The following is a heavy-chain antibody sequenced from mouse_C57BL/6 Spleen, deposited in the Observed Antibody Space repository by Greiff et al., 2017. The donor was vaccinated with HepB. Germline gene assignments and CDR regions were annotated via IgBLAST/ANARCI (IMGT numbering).Heavy chain of an antibody. V-gene: IGHV5-16*01. J-gene: IGHJ1*03. CDR3: ARGGGRGYFDV. CDR2: INYDGSST. Sequence: EVMLVESEGGLVQPGSSMKLSCTASGFTFSDYYMAWVRQVPEKGLEWVANINYDGSSTYYLDSLKSRFIISRDNAKNILYLQMSSLKSEDTATYYCARGGGRGYFDVWGTGTTVTVSS. CDR1: GFTFSDYY.